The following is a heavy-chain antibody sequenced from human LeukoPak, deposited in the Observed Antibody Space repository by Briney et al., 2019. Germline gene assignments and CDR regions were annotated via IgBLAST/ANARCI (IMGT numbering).Heavy chain of an antibody. J-gene: IGHJ3*02. CDR1: AASFSRHY. CDR2: ISIFGTA. Sequence: PSETRSPTCAVAAASFSRHYWTWIRQPPGKGLEWVGYISIFGTANYNPSLKSRVTISMDTSKNQFSLKLSSVTAADTAVYYCARDLVTVTKGFDIWGQGTMVSVSS. D-gene: IGHD4-17*01. V-gene: IGHV4-59*11. CDR3: ARDLVTVTKGFDI.